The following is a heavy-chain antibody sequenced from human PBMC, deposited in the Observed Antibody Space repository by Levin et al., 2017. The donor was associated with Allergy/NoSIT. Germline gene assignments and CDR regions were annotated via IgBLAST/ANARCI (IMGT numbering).Heavy chain of an antibody. CDR1: GFTFSSYA. D-gene: IGHD3-10*01. J-gene: IGHJ6*03. Sequence: LSLTCAASGFTFSSYAMSWVRQAPGKGLEWVSAISGSGGRTYYIDSVKGRFTISRDNSKNTLYLQMNSLRAEDTAVYYCAKTGPNYYGSGSYYVTASYFYYMDVWGKGTTVTVSS. CDR3: AKTGPNYYGSGSYYVTASYFYYMDV. CDR2: ISGSGGRT. V-gene: IGHV3-23*01.